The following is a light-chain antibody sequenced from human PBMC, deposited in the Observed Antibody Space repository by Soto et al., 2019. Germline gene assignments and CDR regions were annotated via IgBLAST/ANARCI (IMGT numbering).Light chain of an antibody. CDR3: QTWGTGIVV. CDR1: SGHNNYA. CDR2: LNSDGSH. J-gene: IGLJ2*01. V-gene: IGLV4-69*01. Sequence: QAVLTQSPSASASLGASVKLTCTLSSGHNNYAIAWHQQQPEKGPRYLMKLNSDGSHSKGDGIPDRFSGSSSGTERYLTISSLQSEDAADYYCQTWGTGIVVFGGGTQLTVL.